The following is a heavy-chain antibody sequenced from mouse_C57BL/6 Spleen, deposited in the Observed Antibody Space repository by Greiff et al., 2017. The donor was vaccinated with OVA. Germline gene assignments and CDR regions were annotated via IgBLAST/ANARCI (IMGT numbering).Heavy chain of an antibody. CDR1: GFTFTDYY. V-gene: IGHV7-3*01. D-gene: IGHD1-1*01. CDR2: IRHNANGYPT. CDR3: ARYPSHYYCSSYGAMDY. J-gene: IGHJ4*01. Sequence: EVQLEESGGGLVQPGGSLSLSCAASGFTFTDYYMSWVRQPPGKALEWLGFIRHNANGYPTEYSAYVKGRFTIARVNSQSTLKLQMKALRAYDSATYYGARYPSHYYCSSYGAMDYWGQGTSVTVAS.